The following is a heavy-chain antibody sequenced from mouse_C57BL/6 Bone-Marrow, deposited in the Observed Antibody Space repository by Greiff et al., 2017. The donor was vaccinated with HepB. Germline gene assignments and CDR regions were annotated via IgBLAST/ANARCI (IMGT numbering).Heavy chain of an antibody. J-gene: IGHJ4*01. D-gene: IGHD2-1*01. CDR3: ARGGLLSAMDY. CDR1: GYTFTSYW. V-gene: IGHV1-64*01. Sequence: QVQLQQSGAELVKPGASVKLSCKASGYTFTSYWMHWVKQRPGQGLEWIGMIHPNSGSTNYNEKFKSKATLTVDKSSSTAYMQLSSLTSEDSAVYYCARGGLLSAMDYGGQGTSVTVSS. CDR2: IHPNSGST.